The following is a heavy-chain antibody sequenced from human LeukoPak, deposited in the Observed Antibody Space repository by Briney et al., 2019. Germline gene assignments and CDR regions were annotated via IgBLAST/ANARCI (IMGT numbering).Heavy chain of an antibody. CDR1: GGSISSSSYY. V-gene: IGHV4-39*07. CDR3: ARDSRGRDY. Sequence: SETLSLTCTVSGGSISSSSYYWGWIRQPPGKGLEWIGSFYYSGSTYYNPSLKSRVTISVDTSKNQFSLKLSSVTAADTAVYYCARDSRGRDYWGQGTLVTVSS. CDR2: FYYSGST. J-gene: IGHJ4*02. D-gene: IGHD3-16*01.